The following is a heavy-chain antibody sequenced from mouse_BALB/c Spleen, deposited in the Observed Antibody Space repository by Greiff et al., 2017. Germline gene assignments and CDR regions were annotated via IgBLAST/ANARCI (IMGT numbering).Heavy chain of an antibody. CDR1: GYTFTDYN. V-gene: IGHV1S29*02. CDR2: IYPYNGGT. D-gene: IGHD5-2*01. J-gene: IGHJ2*01. CDR3: ARRNNYDYFDY. Sequence: EVQLVESGPELVKPGASVKISCKASGYTFTDYNMHWVKQSHGKSLEWIGYIYPYNGGTGYNQKFKSKATLTVDNSSSTAYMELRSLTSEDSAVYYCARRNNYDYFDYWGQGTTLTVSS.